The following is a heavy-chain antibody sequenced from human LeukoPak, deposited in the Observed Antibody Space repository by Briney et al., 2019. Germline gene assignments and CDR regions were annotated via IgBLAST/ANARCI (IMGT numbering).Heavy chain of an antibody. CDR1: GGTFSSYA. D-gene: IGHD6-13*01. V-gene: IGHV1-69*13. Sequence: SVKVSCKASGGTFSSYAISWVRQAPGQGLEWMGGIIPIFGTAHYAQKFQGRVTITEVACTSTAYMELSSLRSEDTAVYYCARGGIGGAARGYYYYYMDVWGKGTTVTVSS. J-gene: IGHJ6*03. CDR2: IIPIFGTA. CDR3: ARGGIGGAARGYYYYYMDV.